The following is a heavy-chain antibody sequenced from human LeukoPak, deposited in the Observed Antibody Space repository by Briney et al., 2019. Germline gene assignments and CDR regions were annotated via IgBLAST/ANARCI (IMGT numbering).Heavy chain of an antibody. J-gene: IGHJ4*02. CDR2: IYHSGST. Sequence: PSETLSLTCAVSGYSISSGYYWGWIRQPPEKGLEWIGSIYHSGSTYYNPSLKSRVTISVDTSKNQFSLKLSSVTAADTAVYYCARYSYYYDSSGYYLDYWGQGTLVTVSS. CDR1: GYSISSGYY. CDR3: ARYSYYYDSSGYYLDY. V-gene: IGHV4-38-2*01. D-gene: IGHD3-22*01.